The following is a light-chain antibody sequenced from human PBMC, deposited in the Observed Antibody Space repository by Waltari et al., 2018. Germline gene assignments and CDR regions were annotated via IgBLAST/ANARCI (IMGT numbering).Light chain of an antibody. Sequence: AIRLTQSPSSIAESTGDRVTITCRASQCVGSYLAWYQQKSGRAPKRLLYASSSLEAEVPSRFGGSGSGTDFTLTTSCLQSEDFASYFCQQYYSYPVTFGQGTRV. V-gene: IGKV1-8*01. CDR2: ASS. CDR3: QQYYSYPVT. CDR1: QCVGSY. J-gene: IGKJ1*01.